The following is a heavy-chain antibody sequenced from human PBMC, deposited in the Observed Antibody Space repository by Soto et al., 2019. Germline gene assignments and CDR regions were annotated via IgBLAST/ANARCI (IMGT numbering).Heavy chain of an antibody. Sequence: SETLSLTCTVSGDSIGSGDNSWSWIRQPPGQGLQWIGYIFRSGSSSSNPSLRSRVTLSVDTSKNQFSLRLSTVTAADTALYYCARGLGYCSTTTCSEDWFDPWGPGTLVTVSS. V-gene: IGHV4-30-2*01. D-gene: IGHD2-2*01. CDR2: IFRSGSS. J-gene: IGHJ5*02. CDR3: ARGLGYCSTTTCSEDWFDP. CDR1: GDSIGSGDNS.